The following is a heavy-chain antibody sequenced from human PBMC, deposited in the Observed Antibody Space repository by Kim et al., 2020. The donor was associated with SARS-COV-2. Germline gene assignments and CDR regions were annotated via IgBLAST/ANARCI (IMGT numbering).Heavy chain of an antibody. V-gene: IGHV4-34*01. CDR3: ARGFGGWQSSRYYYGMDV. J-gene: IGHJ6*02. CDR1: GGSFSGYY. Sequence: SETLSLTCAVYGGSFSGYYWSWIRQPPGKGLEWIGEINHSGSTNYNPSLKSRVTISVDTSKNQFSLKLSSVTAADTAVYYCARGFGGWQSSRYYYGMDVWGQGTTVTVSS. D-gene: IGHD2-15*01. CDR2: INHSGST.